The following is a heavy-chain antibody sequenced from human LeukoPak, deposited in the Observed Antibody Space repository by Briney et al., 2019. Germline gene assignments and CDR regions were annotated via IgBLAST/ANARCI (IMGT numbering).Heavy chain of an antibody. Sequence: TSETLSLTCTVSGGSISSYYWSWIRQPPGKGLEWIGRIYTSGSTNYNPSLKSRVTMSVDTSKNQFSLKLSSVTAADTAVYYCARDTYYCDSSGYYYVHYFDYWGRGTLVTVSS. D-gene: IGHD3-22*01. CDR3: ARDTYYCDSSGYYYVHYFDY. CDR2: IYTSGST. CDR1: GGSISSYY. V-gene: IGHV4-4*07. J-gene: IGHJ4*02.